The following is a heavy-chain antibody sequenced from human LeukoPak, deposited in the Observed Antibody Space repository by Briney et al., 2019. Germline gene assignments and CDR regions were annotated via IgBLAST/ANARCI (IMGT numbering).Heavy chain of an antibody. CDR3: ARDGDYDYIWGSYRFED. Sequence: SGGSLRLCCAAFGFTFSGYWMNWVRQAAGKGLEWVANINQDGTKRNYLDSVRGRFTISRDNAENSVYLQMNWLRAEDTAVYYCARDGDYDYIWGSYRFEDWGQGILVTVSS. J-gene: IGHJ4*02. CDR2: INQDGTKR. V-gene: IGHV3-7*03. D-gene: IGHD3-16*02. CDR1: GFTFSGYW.